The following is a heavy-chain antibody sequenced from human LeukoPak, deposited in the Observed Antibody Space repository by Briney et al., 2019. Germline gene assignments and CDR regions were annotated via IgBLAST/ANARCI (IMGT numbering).Heavy chain of an antibody. V-gene: IGHV3-23*01. CDR1: GFTFSNAW. CDR2: FSGTGGST. J-gene: IGHJ4*02. Sequence: PGGSLRLSCAASGFTFSNAWMSWVRQAPGKGLEWVSTFSGTGGSTFYADSVKGRFTISRDDSKNTLYLQVNSLRAEDTAVYYCAKLFWSGYSDYWGQGTLVTVSS. CDR3: AKLFWSGYSDY. D-gene: IGHD3-3*01.